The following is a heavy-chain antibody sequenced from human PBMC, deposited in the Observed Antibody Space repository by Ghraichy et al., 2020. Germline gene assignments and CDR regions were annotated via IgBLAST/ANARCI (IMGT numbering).Heavy chain of an antibody. Sequence: GGSLRLSCAASGFSVGTNYMSWVRQAPGKGLEWVSIIYSGENAFYPDSVKGRFRIARDTSKNTLNLEMNDLRVEDTAVYFCARDRGRGYCSGYDCYNEVYNVWGQGTMVTVSS. J-gene: IGHJ3*01. D-gene: IGHD2-15*01. V-gene: IGHV3-66*01. CDR2: IYSGENA. CDR1: GFSVGTNY. CDR3: ARDRGRGYCSGYDCYNEVYNV.